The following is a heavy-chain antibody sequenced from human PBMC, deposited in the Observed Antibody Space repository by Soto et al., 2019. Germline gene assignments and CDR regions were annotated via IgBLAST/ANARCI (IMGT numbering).Heavy chain of an antibody. CDR1: GFTISSYG. Sequence: QVQLVESGGGVVQPGRSLRLSCAASGFTISSYGMHWVRQAPGKGLEWVAVISYDGSNKYYADSVKGRFTISRDNSKNTLYLQMNSLRAEDTAVYYCAKEWYSNGDGNWFDPWGQGTLVTVSS. D-gene: IGHD4-4*01. CDR3: AKEWYSNGDGNWFDP. J-gene: IGHJ5*02. V-gene: IGHV3-30*18. CDR2: ISYDGSNK.